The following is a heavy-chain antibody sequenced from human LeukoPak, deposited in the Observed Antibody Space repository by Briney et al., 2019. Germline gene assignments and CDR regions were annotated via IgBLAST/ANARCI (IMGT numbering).Heavy chain of an antibody. D-gene: IGHD1-1*01. J-gene: IGHJ4*02. Sequence: ASVKVSCKASGYTFTAYYMHSVRQAPGQGLEWMGWINPNTGGTKYAQKFQGRVTMTRDTSISTAYMDLSSLESDDTAVYYCARGSDWNDLFDYWGQGTLVTVSS. CDR1: GYTFTAYY. V-gene: IGHV1-2*02. CDR2: INPNTGGT. CDR3: ARGSDWNDLFDY.